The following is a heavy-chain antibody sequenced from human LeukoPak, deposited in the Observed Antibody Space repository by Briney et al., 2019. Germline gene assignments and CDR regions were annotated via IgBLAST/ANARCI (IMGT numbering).Heavy chain of an antibody. CDR2: FYYSGST. J-gene: IGHJ4*02. CDR1: GGSISNYY. D-gene: IGHD1-26*01. CDR3: ARVSSGTFGLFDQ. V-gene: IGHV4-59*01. Sequence: PSETLSLTCTVSGGSISNYYWHWIRQPPGKGLEWIGRFYYSGSTNYNPSLKSRVTISLDTSKNQFSLRLNSVTAADTALYYCARVSSGTFGLFDQWGQGTLVTVSS.